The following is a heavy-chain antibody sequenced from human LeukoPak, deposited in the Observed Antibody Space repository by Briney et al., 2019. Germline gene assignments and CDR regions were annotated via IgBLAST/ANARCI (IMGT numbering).Heavy chain of an antibody. J-gene: IGHJ3*02. CDR3: ARGAGPQSFDI. Sequence: PGGSLRLSCAASGFSFSDYYMSWIRPAPGKGLEGLSYISASGAIVYYADSVKGRFTMSRDNAKNSLYLQMNSLRAEDTAVSYCARGAGPQSFDIWGQGTMVTVSS. D-gene: IGHD4-11*01. CDR2: ISASGAIV. V-gene: IGHV3-11*01. CDR1: GFSFSDYY.